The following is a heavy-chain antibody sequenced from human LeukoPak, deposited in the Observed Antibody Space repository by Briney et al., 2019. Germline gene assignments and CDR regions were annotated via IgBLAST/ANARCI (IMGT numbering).Heavy chain of an antibody. CDR3: VRDRGYDILTGYNYYFDF. J-gene: IGHJ4*02. CDR1: GVTFSNYW. V-gene: IGHV3-7*03. D-gene: IGHD3-9*01. CDR2: MNQDVSAI. Sequence: GGSLRLSCAASGVTFSNYWMSWVRQAPGQGLEWVADMNQDVSAIYYAHSVKGRFTISRDNAKNTLYLQMNSLRAEDTAVFYCVRDRGYDILTGYNYYFDFWGQGILVTVSS.